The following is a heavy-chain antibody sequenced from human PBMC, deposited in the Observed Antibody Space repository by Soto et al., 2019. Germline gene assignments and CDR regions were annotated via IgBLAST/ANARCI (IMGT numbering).Heavy chain of an antibody. CDR1: GFTFDDYA. CDR3: AKDKRPGRTVAGSAFDY. D-gene: IGHD6-19*01. J-gene: IGHJ4*02. CDR2: ISWNSGSI. Sequence: EVQLVESGGGLVQPGRSLRLSCAASGFTFDDYAMHWVRQAPGKGLEWVSGISWNSGSIGYADSVKGRFTISRDNSKNTLYLQMNSLRAEDTAVYYCAKDKRPGRTVAGSAFDYWGQGTLVTVSS. V-gene: IGHV3-9*01.